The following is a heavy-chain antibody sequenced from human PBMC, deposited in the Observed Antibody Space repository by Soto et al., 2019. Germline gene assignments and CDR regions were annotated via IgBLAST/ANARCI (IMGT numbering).Heavy chain of an antibody. D-gene: IGHD3-9*01. Sequence: QVQLVQSGAEVKKPGSSVKVSCKASGGTFSSYTISWVRQAPGQGLEWMGRIIPILGIANYAHKFQGRVTITADKSTSTAYMELSSLRAEDTAVYYCARESDDDILTGYAQFDYWGQGTLVTVSS. CDR3: ARESDDDILTGYAQFDY. V-gene: IGHV1-69*08. CDR1: GGTFSSYT. J-gene: IGHJ4*02. CDR2: IIPILGIA.